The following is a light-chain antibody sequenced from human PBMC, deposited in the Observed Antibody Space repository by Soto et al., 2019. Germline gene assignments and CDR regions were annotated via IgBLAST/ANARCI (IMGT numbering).Light chain of an antibody. Sequence: QSVLTQPASVSGSPGQSITISCTGTSSDVGSYNLVSWYQQHPGDAPKLMIYGGTKRPSGVSNRFSGSKSGNTASLTISGLQAEDEADYYCCSYAGITTYYVFGTG. V-gene: IGLV2-23*01. CDR2: GGT. CDR1: SSDVGSYNL. J-gene: IGLJ1*01. CDR3: CSYAGITTYYV.